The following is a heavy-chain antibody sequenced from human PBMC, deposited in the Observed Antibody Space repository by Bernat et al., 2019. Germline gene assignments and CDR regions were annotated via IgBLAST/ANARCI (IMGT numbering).Heavy chain of an antibody. CDR2: INPNSGGT. D-gene: IGHD5-18*01. Sequence: QVQLVQSGAEVKKPGASVKVSCKASGYTFTSYYMHWVRQAPGQGLEWMGWINPNSGGTNYAQKFQGWVTMTRDTSISTAYMELSRLRSDDTAVYYCARASVDTAMVVYYDYWGQGTLVTVSS. CDR1: GYTFTSYY. J-gene: IGHJ4*02. V-gene: IGHV1-2*04. CDR3: ARASVDTAMVVYYDY.